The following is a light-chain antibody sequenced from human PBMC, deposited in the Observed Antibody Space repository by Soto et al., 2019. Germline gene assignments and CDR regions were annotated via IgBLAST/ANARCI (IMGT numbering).Light chain of an antibody. V-gene: IGLV1-40*01. CDR2: DNI. CDR1: GSNLGAKYA. Sequence: QSVLTQPPSVSGAPGQKVTISCTGSGSNLGAKYAVHWYQQLPGTAPKLLIYDNINRPSGVPDRFSGSKSDTSASLAITGLQDEDDADYYCQAYDTSLRGSVFGGGTKVTFL. J-gene: IGLJ3*02. CDR3: QAYDTSLRGSV.